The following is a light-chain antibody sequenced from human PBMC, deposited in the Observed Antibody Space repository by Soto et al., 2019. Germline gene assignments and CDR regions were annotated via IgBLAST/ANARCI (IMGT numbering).Light chain of an antibody. Sequence: DIQLTQSPSFLSASVGDRVTTTCRASQGISSYLAWYQQKPGKAPKLLIYAASTLQSGVPSRFSGSGSGTEFTLTISSLQPEDFATYYCQQLNSYPLTFGGGTKVHIK. J-gene: IGKJ4*01. V-gene: IGKV1-9*01. CDR1: QGISSY. CDR2: AAS. CDR3: QQLNSYPLT.